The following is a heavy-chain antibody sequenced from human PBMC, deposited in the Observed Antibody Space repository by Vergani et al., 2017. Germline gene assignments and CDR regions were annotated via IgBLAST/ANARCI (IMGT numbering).Heavy chain of an antibody. Sequence: VQLLESGGGLVQPGGSLRLSCAASGFTFSSYAMSWVRQAPGKGLEWVAVIWYDGSNKYYADSVKGRFTISRDNAKNSLYLQMNSLRAEDTAVYYCARDGGNIAAAGTMSWYFDLWGRGTLVTVSS. CDR3: ARDGGNIAAAGTMSWYFDL. D-gene: IGHD6-13*01. J-gene: IGHJ2*01. V-gene: IGHV3-33*08. CDR1: GFTFSSYA. CDR2: IWYDGSNK.